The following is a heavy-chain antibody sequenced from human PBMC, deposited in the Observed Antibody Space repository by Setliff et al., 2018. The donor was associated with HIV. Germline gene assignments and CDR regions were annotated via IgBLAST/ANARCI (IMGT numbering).Heavy chain of an antibody. CDR3: ARETYEYVWGSYRYGGSDY. CDR1: GSSISNAYY. CDR2: IYHSGST. J-gene: IGHJ4*02. Sequence: PSETLSLTCAVSGSSISNAYYWGWIRQPPGKGLEWIGSIYHSGSTYYNPSLKSRVTISVDTSKNQFSLKLSSVTAADTAVYYCARETYEYVWGSYRYGGSDYWGQGTLVTVSS. V-gene: IGHV4-38-2*02. D-gene: IGHD3-16*02.